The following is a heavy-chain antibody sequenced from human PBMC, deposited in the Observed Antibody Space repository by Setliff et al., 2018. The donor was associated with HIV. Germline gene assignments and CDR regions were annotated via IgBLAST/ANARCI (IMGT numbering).Heavy chain of an antibody. CDR1: GGSISSYY. D-gene: IGHD6-13*01. V-gene: IGHV4-59*08. CDR3: ARASSAVFPGYYMDV. J-gene: IGHJ6*03. Sequence: SETLSLTCTVSGGSISSYYWSWIRQPPGKGLEWIGYIYYSGSTNYNPSLKSRVTISVDTSKNQFSLKLSSVTAADTAVYYCARASSAVFPGYYMDVWGKGTTVTVSS. CDR2: IYYSGST.